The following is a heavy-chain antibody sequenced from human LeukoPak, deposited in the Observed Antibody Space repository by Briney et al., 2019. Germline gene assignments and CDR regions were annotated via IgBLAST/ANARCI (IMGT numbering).Heavy chain of an antibody. CDR1: GFTFSSYA. V-gene: IGHV3-23*01. CDR2: ISGGGATT. J-gene: IGHJ4*02. CDR3: ARRRCTSTSCFADY. Sequence: GGSLRLSCAASGFTFSSYAMSWVRQAPGKGLEWVSHISGGGATTYYADSVKGRFTISRDNAKNSLYLQMNSLRAEDTAVYYCARRRCTSTSCFADYWGQGTLVTVSS. D-gene: IGHD2-2*01.